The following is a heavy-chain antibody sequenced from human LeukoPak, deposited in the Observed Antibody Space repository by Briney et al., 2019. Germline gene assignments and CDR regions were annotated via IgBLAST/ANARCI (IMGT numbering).Heavy chain of an antibody. D-gene: IGHD5-12*01. Sequence: SEILTPTGTVSVQSISGHFWSWVRQPAGKGLEWIGRIYSSGTNNYHPSLKSRVTLSLDTSKTHFSLNLTSVTAADTAVYYCAREPTSGREPTSGRPLDYWGQGTLVTVSS. V-gene: IGHV4-4*07. CDR2: IYSSGTN. J-gene: IGHJ4*02. CDR3: AREPTSGREPTSGRPLDY. CDR1: VQSISGHF.